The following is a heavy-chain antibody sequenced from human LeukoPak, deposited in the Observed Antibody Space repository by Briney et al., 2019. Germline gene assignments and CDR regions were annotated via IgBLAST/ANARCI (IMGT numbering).Heavy chain of an antibody. CDR3: SHSGKYDFWSGTF. J-gene: IGHJ4*02. D-gene: IGHD3-3*01. Sequence: GGSLRLSCTASGHTSDDYTVTWVRQAPGEGLEWVGFITRKSYGGTTEYAASVKGRFTISRDDSKSIAYLEMSSLKTEDTGVYYCSHSGKYDFWSGTFWGQGTLVIVSS. CDR1: GHTSDDYT. V-gene: IGHV3-49*04. CDR2: ITRKSYGGTT.